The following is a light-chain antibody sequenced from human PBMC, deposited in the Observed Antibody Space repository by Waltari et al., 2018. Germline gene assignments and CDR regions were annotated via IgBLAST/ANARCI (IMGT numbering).Light chain of an antibody. CDR1: RSNIGPGSD. CDR3: QSYDSSLSGSRV. V-gene: IGLV1-40*01. J-gene: IGLJ2*01. CDR2: GNS. Sequence: QSVLTQPPSVSGAPGQRVTISCPGSRSNIGPGSDVHWYQQLPGTAPKLLIYGNSNRPSGVPDRFSGSKSGTSASLAITGLQAEDEADYYCQSYDSSLSGSRVFGGGTKLTVL.